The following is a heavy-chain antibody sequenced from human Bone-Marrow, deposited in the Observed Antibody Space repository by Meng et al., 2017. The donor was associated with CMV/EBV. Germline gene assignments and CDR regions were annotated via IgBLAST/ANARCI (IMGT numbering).Heavy chain of an antibody. V-gene: IGHV1-2*02. J-gene: IGHJ4*02. CDR1: GYTFTGYY. CDR2: INPNSGGT. D-gene: IGHD3-10*01. Sequence: ASVKVSCKASGYTFTGYYMHWVRQATGQGLEWMGWINPNSGGTNYAQKFQGRVTMTRDTSISTAYTELSRLRSDDTAVYYCARGYAFITMVRGVIPYFDYWGQGTLVTVSS. CDR3: ARGYAFITMVRGVIPYFDY.